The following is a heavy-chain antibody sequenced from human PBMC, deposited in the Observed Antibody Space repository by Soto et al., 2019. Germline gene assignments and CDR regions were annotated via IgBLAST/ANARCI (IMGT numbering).Heavy chain of an antibody. CDR2: IYTSGST. Sequence: QVQLQESGPGLVKPSETLSLTCTVSGGSISSYYWSWIRQPAGKGLEWIGRIYTSGSTNYNPSLKSRLTMSEDTSKNQFSLKLSSVTAADTAVYYCARGVRISVGDTAWGMDVWGQGTTVTVSS. CDR3: ARGVRISVGDTAWGMDV. D-gene: IGHD1-26*01. CDR1: GGSISSYY. J-gene: IGHJ6*02. V-gene: IGHV4-4*07.